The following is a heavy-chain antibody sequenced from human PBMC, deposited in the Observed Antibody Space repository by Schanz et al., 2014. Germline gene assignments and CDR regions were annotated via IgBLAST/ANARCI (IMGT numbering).Heavy chain of an antibody. CDR3: ARDKSEHHLLFFDF. CDR2: INPLNGGT. V-gene: IGHV1-2*02. Sequence: QVQLVQSGAEVKKPGASVKVSCQTSGYTFTGYYLHWVRQIPTQGLEWVGWINPLNGGTNYAQKFQARVSMTRDTSINTAYMELSSLTSADTAIYFCARDKSEHHLLFFDFWGQGALVTVSP. J-gene: IGHJ4*02. CDR1: GYTFTGYY.